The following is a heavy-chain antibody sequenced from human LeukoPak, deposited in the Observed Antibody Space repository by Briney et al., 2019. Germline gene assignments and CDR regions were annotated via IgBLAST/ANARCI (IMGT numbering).Heavy chain of an antibody. Sequence: QPGGSLRLSCAASGFTFSSYWMSWVRQAQGKGREWVANIKQDGREKYYVDSVKGRFTISRDNAKNSLYLQMNSLRAEDTAVYYCARAAGYDFWSGYSGHNYYYYYMDVWGKGTTVTVSS. CDR2: IKQDGREK. CDR3: ARAAGYDFWSGYSGHNYYYYYMDV. D-gene: IGHD3-3*01. J-gene: IGHJ6*03. CDR1: GFTFSSYW. V-gene: IGHV3-7*01.